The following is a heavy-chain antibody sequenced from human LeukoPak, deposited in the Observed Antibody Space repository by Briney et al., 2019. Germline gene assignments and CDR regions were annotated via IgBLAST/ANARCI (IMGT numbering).Heavy chain of an antibody. CDR3: ARARRDGYVDAFDI. Sequence: PSETLSLTCTVSGGSISSYYWSWMRQPPGKGLEWIGYIYYSGSTNYNPSLKSRVTISVDTSKNLFSLKLTSVTAADTAVYYCARARRDGYVDAFDIWGQGTMVTVSS. D-gene: IGHD5-24*01. CDR1: GGSISSYY. J-gene: IGHJ3*02. V-gene: IGHV4-59*01. CDR2: IYYSGST.